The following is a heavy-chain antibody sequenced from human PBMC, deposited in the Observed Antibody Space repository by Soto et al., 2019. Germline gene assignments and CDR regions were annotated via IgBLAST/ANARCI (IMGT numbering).Heavy chain of an antibody. CDR1: GGSFSGYY. CDR3: AREKIAVAGRDAFDI. CDR2: INHSGST. D-gene: IGHD6-19*01. J-gene: IGHJ3*02. V-gene: IGHV4-34*01. Sequence: QVQLQQWGAGLLKPSETLSLTCAVYGGSFSGYYWSWIRQPPGKGLEWIGEINHSGSTNYNPSLKSRVTISVDTSKNQFSLKLSSVTAADTAVYYCAREKIAVAGRDAFDIWGQGTMVTVSS.